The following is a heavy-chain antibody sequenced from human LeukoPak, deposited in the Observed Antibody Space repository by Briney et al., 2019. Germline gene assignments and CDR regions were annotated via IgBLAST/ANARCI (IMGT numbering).Heavy chain of an antibody. V-gene: IGHV4-39*01. CDR2: IYYSGST. CDR1: GDSISSSSYY. CDR3: ARLEAMVDY. J-gene: IGHJ4*02. D-gene: IGHD5-18*01. Sequence: SETLSLTCTVSGDSISSSSYYWGWIRQPPGKGLEWIGSIYYSGSTYYNPSLKSRVTISVDTSKNQFSLKLSSVTAADTAVYYCARLEAMVDYWGQGTLVTVSS.